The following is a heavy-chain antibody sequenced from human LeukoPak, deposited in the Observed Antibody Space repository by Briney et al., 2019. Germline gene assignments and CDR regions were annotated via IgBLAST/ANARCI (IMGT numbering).Heavy chain of an antibody. Sequence: ASVKVSCKASGYTFTSYDINWVRQATGQGLEWMGWMNPNSGNTGYAQKFQGRVTITRNTSISTAYMELSSLRSEDTAVYYCARGLTFGGVTNDAFDIWGQGTMVTVSS. V-gene: IGHV1-8*03. CDR3: ARGLTFGGVTNDAFDI. J-gene: IGHJ3*02. CDR2: MNPNSGNT. CDR1: GYTFTSYD. D-gene: IGHD3-16*01.